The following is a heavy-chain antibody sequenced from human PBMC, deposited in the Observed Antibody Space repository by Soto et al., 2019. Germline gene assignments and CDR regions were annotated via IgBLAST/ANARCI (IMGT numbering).Heavy chain of an antibody. V-gene: IGHV1-69*13. CDR3: AANGGAGVWSEYYSYYEMDV. J-gene: IGHJ6*02. CDR2: IIPIFGTA. CDR1: GGTFSSHA. Sequence: SVQVSCKASGGTFSSHAISWVRQAPGQGLEWMGGIIPIFGTATYAQKFQGRVTITADESTSTAYMELSSLRSEDTAGYYRAANGGAGVWSEYYSYYEMDVWGQVXTVTVYS. D-gene: IGHD4-17*01.